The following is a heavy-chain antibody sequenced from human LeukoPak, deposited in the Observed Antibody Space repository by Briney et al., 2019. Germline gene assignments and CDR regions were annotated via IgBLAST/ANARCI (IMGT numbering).Heavy chain of an antibody. J-gene: IGHJ6*02. D-gene: IGHD5-24*01. Sequence: SETLSLTCTVSGGSISSYYWSWIRQPAGKGLEWIGRIYTSGSTNYNPSLKSRVTMSVDTSKNQFSLKLSSVTAADTAVYYCARVSLGYRPDDYYYGMDVWGQGTTVTVSS. CDR3: ARVSLGYRPDDYYYGMDV. CDR1: GGSISSYY. V-gene: IGHV4-4*07. CDR2: IYTSGST.